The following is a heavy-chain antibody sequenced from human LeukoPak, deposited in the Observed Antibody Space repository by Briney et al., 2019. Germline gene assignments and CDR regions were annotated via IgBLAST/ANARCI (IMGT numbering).Heavy chain of an antibody. D-gene: IGHD3-22*01. CDR1: GGPISSYY. Sequence: SETLSLTCTVSGGPISSYYWSWIRQPPGKGLEWIGYIYYSGSTNYNPSLKSRVTISVDTSKNQFSLKLSSVTAADTAVYYCASSRDYYDSSGYYESWFDPWGQGTLVTVSS. CDR3: ASSRDYYDSSGYYESWFDP. CDR2: IYYSGST. V-gene: IGHV4-59*01. J-gene: IGHJ5*02.